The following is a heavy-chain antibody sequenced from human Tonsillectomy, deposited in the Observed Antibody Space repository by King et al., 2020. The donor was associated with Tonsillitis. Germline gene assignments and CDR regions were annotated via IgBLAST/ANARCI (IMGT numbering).Heavy chain of an antibody. Sequence: QLVQSGAEVKKPGASVKVSCKASGYTFIDYYIHWVRQAPGQGLEWLGWIIPHSGGTNFAQKFQGRVTMTRDTSINTAYMELSGLTSDDTAMYYCTRETLAFDSWGQGTLVTVSS. V-gene: IGHV1-2*02. CDR3: TRETLAFDS. CDR2: IIPHSGGT. J-gene: IGHJ4*02. CDR1: GYTFIDYY.